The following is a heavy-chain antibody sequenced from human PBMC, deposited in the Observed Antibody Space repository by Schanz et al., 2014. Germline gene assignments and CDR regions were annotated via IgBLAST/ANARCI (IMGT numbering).Heavy chain of an antibody. CDR1: GYTFTSYY. CDR2: INPSGGST. V-gene: IGHV1-46*01. J-gene: IGHJ6*02. D-gene: IGHD3-10*01. Sequence: QVQLVQSGAEVKKPGASVKVSCKASGYTFTSYYMHWVRQAPGQGLEWMGIINPSGGSTSYAQKFQGRVTMTRDTSTSTVYMELSSLRSEDTAVYYCAKDGPGGAGSYSADGGMDVWRQGTTVTVSS. CDR3: AKDGPGGAGSYSADGGMDV.